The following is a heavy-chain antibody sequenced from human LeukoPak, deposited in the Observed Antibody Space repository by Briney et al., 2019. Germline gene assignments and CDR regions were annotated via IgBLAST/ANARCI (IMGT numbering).Heavy chain of an antibody. CDR2: IYYSGST. Sequence: PSETLSLTCTVSGGSISSYYWSLIRQPPGKGLEWIGYIYYSGSTNYNPSLKSRVTISVDTTKNQFSLKLSSVAAANTAVYYCAREGRDGYNDWGQGTLVTVSS. V-gene: IGHV4-59*12. CDR1: GGSISSYY. D-gene: IGHD5-24*01. CDR3: AREGRDGYND. J-gene: IGHJ4*02.